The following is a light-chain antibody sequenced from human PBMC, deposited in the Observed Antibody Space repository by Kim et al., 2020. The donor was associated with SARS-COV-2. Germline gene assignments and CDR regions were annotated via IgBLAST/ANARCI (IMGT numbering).Light chain of an antibody. J-gene: IGLJ1*01. V-gene: IGLV1-44*01. Sequence: QRVTISCSGSSSNIGNNAVNWYQQVPGTAPKLLIYSDDRRPSGVPDRFSGSKSGTSASLAIRGLQSEDEADYYCAAWDDSPNGLYVFGTGTKVTVL. CDR3: AAWDDSPNGLYV. CDR1: SSNIGNNA. CDR2: SDD.